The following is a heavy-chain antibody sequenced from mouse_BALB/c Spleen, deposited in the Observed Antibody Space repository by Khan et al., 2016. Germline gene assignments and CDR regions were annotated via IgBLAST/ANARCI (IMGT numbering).Heavy chain of an antibody. V-gene: IGHV1-54*01. Sequence: QVQLQQSGAEQVRPGTSVKVSCKASGYAFTNYLIAWVKQRPGQGLEWIGLINPGSGGTNYHEKLKGKATLTADKSTSPAYMQLSRLTSDDHAVYCCARYDGYYYAMDYWGQGTSVTVSS. J-gene: IGHJ4*01. CDR2: INPGSGGT. CDR1: GYAFTNYL. D-gene: IGHD2-3*01. CDR3: ARYDGYYYAMDY.